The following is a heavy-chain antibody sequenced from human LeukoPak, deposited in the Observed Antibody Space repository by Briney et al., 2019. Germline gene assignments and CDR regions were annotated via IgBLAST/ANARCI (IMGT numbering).Heavy chain of an antibody. D-gene: IGHD4-17*01. Sequence: KPSETLSLTCTVSRGSISTFYWSWIRQPAGKGLEWIGRIYTRGSTNYNPSLKSRVTMSVDTSKNQFSLNLSSVTAADTAVYYCARGRDYGDYGRYYYYMDVWGKGTTVTISS. V-gene: IGHV4-4*07. J-gene: IGHJ6*03. CDR3: ARGRDYGDYGRYYYYMDV. CDR1: RGSISTFY. CDR2: IYTRGST.